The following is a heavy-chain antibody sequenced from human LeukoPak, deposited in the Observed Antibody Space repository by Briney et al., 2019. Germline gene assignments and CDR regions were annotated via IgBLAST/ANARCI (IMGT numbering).Heavy chain of an antibody. V-gene: IGHV3-43*02. J-gene: IGHJ5*02. CDR3: AKDSRRGIAARPGWFDP. D-gene: IGHD6-6*01. CDR2: ISGDGGIT. Sequence: AGGSLRLPCAASGFSFDDYAMYWVRQAPGKGLEWVSLISGDGGITYYADSVKGRFTISRDNSKNSLYLQMNSLRNEDTALYYCAKDSRRGIAARPGWFDPWGQGTLVTVSS. CDR1: GFSFDDYA.